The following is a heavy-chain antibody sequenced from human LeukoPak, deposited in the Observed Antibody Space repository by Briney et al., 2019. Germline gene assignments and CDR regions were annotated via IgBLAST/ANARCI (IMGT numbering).Heavy chain of an antibody. CDR2: IIPIFGTA. Sequence: GSSVKVSCKACRGTFSSYAISWVRQAPGQGLEWIGGIIPIFGTANYAQKFQGRVTITADESTSTAYMELSSLRSEDTAVYYCARDHSSSGSKPDAFDIWGQGTMVTVSS. CDR3: ARDHSSSGSKPDAFDI. V-gene: IGHV1-69*01. CDR1: RGTFSSYA. J-gene: IGHJ3*02. D-gene: IGHD6-6*01.